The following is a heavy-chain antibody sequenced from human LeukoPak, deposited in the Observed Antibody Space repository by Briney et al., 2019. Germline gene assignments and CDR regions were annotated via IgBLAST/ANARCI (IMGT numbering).Heavy chain of an antibody. CDR2: LTSRLST. V-gene: IGHV3-23*01. CDR3: ATLREYTSDWYTSPDV. D-gene: IGHD6-19*01. CDR1: GFTLSSYA. Sequence: GGSLRLACAASGFTLSSYATSWVRQAPGKGLEWVSTLTSRLSTYHTDSVKGRFTISRENSKNTLYLQMNSLRVDDTVINFCATLREYTSDWYTSPDVWGQGTTVTASS. J-gene: IGHJ6*02.